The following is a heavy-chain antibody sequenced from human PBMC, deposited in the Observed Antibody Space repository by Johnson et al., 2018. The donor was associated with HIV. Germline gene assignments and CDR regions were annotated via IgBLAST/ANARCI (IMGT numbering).Heavy chain of an antibody. CDR1: GFTFSDYY. CDR2: ISSSGSTI. D-gene: IGHD1-26*01. J-gene: IGHJ3*02. Sequence: VQLVESGGGLVQPGGSLRLSCAASGFTFSDYYMSWIRKAPGKGLEWVSYISSSGSTIYYADSVKGRFTISRDNAKNSLYLQMNSLRAGDTAVYYCARESGVGANDAFDIWGQGTVVTVSS. CDR3: ARESGVGANDAFDI. V-gene: IGHV3-11*04.